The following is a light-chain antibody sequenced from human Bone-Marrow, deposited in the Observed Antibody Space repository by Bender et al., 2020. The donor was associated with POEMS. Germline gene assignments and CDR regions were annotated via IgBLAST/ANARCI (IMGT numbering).Light chain of an antibody. J-gene: IGLJ2*01. Sequence: QSALTQPASVSGSPRQSITISCTGTNSDIGGYNYVSWYQQHPGKAPKLMIYDVSHWPSGVSHRFLGSKSGNTASLTVSGLQADDEADYYCSSYTSSRQVVFGGGTKLTVL. CDR1: NSDIGGYNY. V-gene: IGLV2-14*01. CDR3: SSYTSSRQVV. CDR2: DVS.